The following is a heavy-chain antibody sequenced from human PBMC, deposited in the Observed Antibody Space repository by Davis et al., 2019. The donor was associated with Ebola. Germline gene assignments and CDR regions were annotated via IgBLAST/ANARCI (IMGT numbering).Heavy chain of an antibody. Sequence: PGGSLRLSCTVSGVSITTHFWGWIRQPPGKGLEWIGSMYYSGSTYYNPSLKSRVTISVDTSKNQFSLKLSSVTAADTAVYYCARLGIEAVGTSSWYWFDPWGQGTLVTVSS. V-gene: IGHV4-39*01. D-gene: IGHD6-13*01. CDR1: GVSITTHF. CDR2: MYYSGST. J-gene: IGHJ5*02. CDR3: ARLGIEAVGTSSWYWFDP.